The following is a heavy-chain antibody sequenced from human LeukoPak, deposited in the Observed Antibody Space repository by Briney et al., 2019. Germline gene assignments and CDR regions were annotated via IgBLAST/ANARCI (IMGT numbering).Heavy chain of an antibody. CDR1: GFTFSSYG. J-gene: IGHJ5*02. V-gene: IGHV3-30*18. Sequence: SGGSLRLSCAASGFTFSSYGMHWVRQAPGKGLEWVAVISYDGSNKYYADSVKGRFTISRDNSKNTLYLQMNSLRAEDTAVHYCAKDLVVVVVAASKFDPWGQGTLVTVSS. CDR2: ISYDGSNK. D-gene: IGHD2-15*01. CDR3: AKDLVVVVVAASKFDP.